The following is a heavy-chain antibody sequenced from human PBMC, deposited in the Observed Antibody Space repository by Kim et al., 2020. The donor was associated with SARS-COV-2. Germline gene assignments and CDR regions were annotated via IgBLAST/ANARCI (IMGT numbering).Heavy chain of an antibody. CDR3: TTDRITMARGVLYYYYYYGMEV. V-gene: IGHV3-15*01. J-gene: IGHJ6*02. CDR2: INSKTEGGTT. CDR1: GFTFSNTW. D-gene: IGHD3-10*01. Sequence: GGSLRLSCAASGFTFSNTWMSWVRQAPGKGLEWVGRINSKTEGGTTDYAAPVKGRFTISRDDSKNTLYLQMNSLKTEDTAVYYCTTDRITMARGVLYYYYYYGMEVWGQGT.